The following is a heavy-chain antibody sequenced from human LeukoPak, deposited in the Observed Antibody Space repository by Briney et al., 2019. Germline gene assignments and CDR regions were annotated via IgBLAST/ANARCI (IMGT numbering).Heavy chain of an antibody. Sequence: GGSLRLSCAASGFTFSSYGMHWVRQAPGKGLEWVAVIWYDGSNKYYADSVKGRFTISRDNSKNTLYLQMNSLRAEDTAVYYCAREWLGWANDYWGQGTLVTVSS. J-gene: IGHJ4*02. CDR3: AREWLGWANDY. CDR2: IWYDGSNK. V-gene: IGHV3-33*01. D-gene: IGHD3-22*01. CDR1: GFTFSSYG.